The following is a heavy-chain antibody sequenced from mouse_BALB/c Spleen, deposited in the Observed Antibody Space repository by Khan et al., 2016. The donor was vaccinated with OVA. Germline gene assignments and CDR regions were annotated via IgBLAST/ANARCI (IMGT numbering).Heavy chain of an antibody. D-gene: IGHD1-1*01. CDR1: GYTFTDYE. CDR3: TSRVYGSSYGFAY. J-gene: IGHJ3*01. CDR2: IDPEADFT. V-gene: IGHV1-15*01. Sequence: QVQLKQSGAELVRPGASVTLSCKASGYTFTDYELHWVKQTPVHGLEWTGAIDPEADFTAYNQKFKGKATLTADKSSSTAYMELRSLTSEDSAVYDCTSRVYGSSYGFAYGGQGTLVAVS.